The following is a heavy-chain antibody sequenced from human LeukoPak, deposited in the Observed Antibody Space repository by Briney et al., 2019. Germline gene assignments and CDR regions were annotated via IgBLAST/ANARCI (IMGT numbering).Heavy chain of an antibody. CDR3: AKGREMSTTPYDY. D-gene: IGHD5-24*01. J-gene: IGHJ4*02. CDR2: ISYDGSNK. CDR1: GFTFSNYG. V-gene: IGHV3-30*18. Sequence: PGRSLRLSCAASGFTFSNYGMHWVRQAPGKGLEWVAVISYDGSNKYYADSVRGRFTISRDNSKNTLYLQMDSLRTEDTAVYSCAKGREMSTTPYDYWGQGTLVTVSS.